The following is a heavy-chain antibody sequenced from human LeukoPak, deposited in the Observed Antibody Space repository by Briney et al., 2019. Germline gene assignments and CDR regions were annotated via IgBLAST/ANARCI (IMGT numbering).Heavy chain of an antibody. CDR2: ISSDGGTT. CDR1: EFTFNSYW. J-gene: IGHJ4*02. D-gene: IGHD1-26*01. V-gene: IGHV3-74*01. Sequence: GGPLRLSCAASEFTFNSYWMHWVRQAPGKGLVWVSRISSDGGTTSYADSVKGRFTISRDNAKSTLYLQMNSLRPEDTAVYYCGRGGGTYFDYSGQGTLVTVSS. CDR3: GRGGGTYFDY.